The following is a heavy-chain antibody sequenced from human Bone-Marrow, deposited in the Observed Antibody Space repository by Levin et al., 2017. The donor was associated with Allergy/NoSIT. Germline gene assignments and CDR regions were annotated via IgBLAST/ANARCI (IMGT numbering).Heavy chain of an antibody. CDR1: GGSISHSNFF. CDR2: VFYTGTS. V-gene: IGHV4-39*07. D-gene: IGHD2-2*01. J-gene: IGHJ4*02. Sequence: SETLSLTCTVSGGSISHSNFFWGWIRQSPGKGLEWIGSVFYTGTSYYHPSLLPRVTVSVDTSKNHFSLKLTSATAADTAVYYCARGPLFVPAARFENWGQGVVVTVSS. CDR3: ARGPLFVPAARFEN.